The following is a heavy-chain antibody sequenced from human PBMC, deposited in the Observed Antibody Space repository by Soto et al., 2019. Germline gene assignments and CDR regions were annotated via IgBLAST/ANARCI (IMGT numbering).Heavy chain of an antibody. J-gene: IGHJ1*01. CDR1: GFILGDHY. D-gene: IGHD6-25*01. V-gene: IGHV3-72*01. CDR3: ARAAPPFQH. CDR2: SRNKANSYTT. Sequence: EVQLVESGGGLVQPGGSLRLSCAASGFILGDHYMDWVRQAPGKGLEWVGRSRNKANSYTTEYVASVKGRFTISRDESKNSLYLQMNSLRTEDTAVYYYARAAPPFQHWGLGTLVTVSS.